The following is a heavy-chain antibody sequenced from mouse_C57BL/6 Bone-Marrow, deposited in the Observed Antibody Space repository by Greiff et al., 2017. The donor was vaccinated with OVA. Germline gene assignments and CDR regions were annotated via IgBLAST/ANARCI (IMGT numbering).Heavy chain of an antibody. D-gene: IGHD6-1*01. V-gene: IGHV5-4*01. J-gene: IGHJ4*01. CDR1: GFTFSSYA. CDR2: ISDGGSYT. Sequence: DVQLQESGGGLVKPGGSLKLSCAASGFTFSSYAMSWVRQTPEKRLEWVATISDGGSYTYYPDNVKGRFTISRDNAKNNLYLQMSHLKSEDTAMYYCARKPYAMDYWGQGTSVTVSS. CDR3: ARKPYAMDY.